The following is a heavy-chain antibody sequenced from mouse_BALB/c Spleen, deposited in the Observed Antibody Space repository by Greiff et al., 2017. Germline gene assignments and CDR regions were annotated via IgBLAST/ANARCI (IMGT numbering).Heavy chain of an antibody. V-gene: IGHV1-80*01. J-gene: IGHJ1*01. Sequence: QVQLQQSGAELVRPGSSVKISCKASGYAFSSYWMNWVKQRPGQGLEWIGQIYPGDGDTNYNGKFKGKATLTADKSSSTAYMQLSSLTSEDSAVYFCATNSLLRYFDVWGAGTTVTVSS. CDR3: ATNSLLRYFDV. CDR1: GYAFSSYW. CDR2: IYPGDGDT. D-gene: IGHD1-2*01.